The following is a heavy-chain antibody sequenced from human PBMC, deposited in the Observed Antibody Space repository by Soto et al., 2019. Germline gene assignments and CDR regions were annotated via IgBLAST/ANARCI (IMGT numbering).Heavy chain of an antibody. CDR3: TTGGLGELLTNYYYYYGMDV. CDR1: GFTFSNAW. D-gene: IGHD3-10*01. Sequence: GGSLRLSCAASGFTFSNAWMNWVRQAPGKGLEWVGRIKSKTDGGTTDYAAPVKGRFTISRDDSKNTLYLQMNSLKTEDTAVYYCTTGGLGELLTNYYYYYGMDVWGQGTTVTVSS. V-gene: IGHV3-15*07. CDR2: IKSKTDGGTT. J-gene: IGHJ6*02.